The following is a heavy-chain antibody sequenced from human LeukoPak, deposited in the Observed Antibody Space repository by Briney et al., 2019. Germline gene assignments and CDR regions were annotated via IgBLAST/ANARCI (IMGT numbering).Heavy chain of an antibody. CDR1: GDSISRGGYY. Sequence: PSQTLSLTCTVSGDSISRGGYYWSWIRQHQGKGLECIGYISFSGSTFYNPSLKSRLTISGDTSKNQISLKLSSVTAADTAAYYCARARDGHINNWFDPWGQGTLVTVSS. CDR2: ISFSGST. CDR3: ARARDGHINNWFDP. D-gene: IGHD5-24*01. V-gene: IGHV4-31*03. J-gene: IGHJ5*02.